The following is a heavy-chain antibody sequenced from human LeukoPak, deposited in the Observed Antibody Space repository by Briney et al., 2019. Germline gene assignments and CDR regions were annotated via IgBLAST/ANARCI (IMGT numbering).Heavy chain of an antibody. V-gene: IGHV3-21*06. CDR2: ISSSSSYI. CDR3: ARDLTYYYDSSGYE. J-gene: IGHJ4*02. Sequence: GGSLRLSCTASGFTFSSYSMNWVRQAPGKGLEWVSSISSSSSYIYYADSVKGRFTISRDNAKNSLYLQMNSLRAEDTAVYYCARDLTYYYDSSGYEWGQGTLVTVSS. CDR1: GFTFSSYS. D-gene: IGHD3-22*01.